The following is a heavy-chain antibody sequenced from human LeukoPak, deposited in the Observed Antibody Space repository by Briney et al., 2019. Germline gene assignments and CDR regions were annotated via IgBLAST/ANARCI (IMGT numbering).Heavy chain of an antibody. CDR3: AKDRYGGDALYYFDD. CDR1: GFTFSSYW. Sequence: GGSLRLSCAASGFTFSSYWMTWVRQAPGKGLEWVATIKPDGGEKNYVDSVKGRFTISRDSWKKTLFLEMHSLRAADTAVYYCAKDRYGGDALYYFDDWGQGTVVTVSS. CDR2: IKPDGGEK. V-gene: IGHV3-7*03. D-gene: IGHD4-23*01. J-gene: IGHJ4*02.